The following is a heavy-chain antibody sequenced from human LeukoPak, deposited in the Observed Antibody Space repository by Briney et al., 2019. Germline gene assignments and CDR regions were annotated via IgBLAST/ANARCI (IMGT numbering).Heavy chain of an antibody. CDR3: ARDRGSGSYYNHYYYYGMDV. J-gene: IGHJ6*02. V-gene: IGHV1-2*04. Sequence: ASVKVSCKASGYTFTGYYMHWVRQAPGQGLEWMGWINPNSGGTNYAQKFQGWVTMTRDTSISTAYMELSRLRSDDTAVYYCARDRGSGSYYNHYYYYGMDVWGQGTLVTVSS. CDR1: GYTFTGYY. D-gene: IGHD3-10*01. CDR2: INPNSGGT.